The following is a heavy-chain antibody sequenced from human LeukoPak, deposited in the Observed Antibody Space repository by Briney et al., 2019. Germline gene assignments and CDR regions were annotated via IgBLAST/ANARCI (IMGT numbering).Heavy chain of an antibody. CDR3: ATPVPHGSDPSLYYYYMDV. D-gene: IGHD3-10*01. Sequence: GGSLRLSCAASGFTFSSYWMSWVRQAPGKGREWVANIKQDGSEKYYVDSVKGRFTISRDNDKNSLYLQMNSLRAEDTAVYYCATPVPHGSDPSLYYYYMDVWGKGTTVTISS. J-gene: IGHJ6*03. CDR2: IKQDGSEK. CDR1: GFTFSSYW. V-gene: IGHV3-7*03.